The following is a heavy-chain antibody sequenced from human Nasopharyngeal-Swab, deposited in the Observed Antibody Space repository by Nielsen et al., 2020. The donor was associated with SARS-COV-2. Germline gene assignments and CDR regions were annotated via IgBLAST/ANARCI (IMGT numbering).Heavy chain of an antibody. V-gene: IGHV3-9*01. Sequence: GGSLRLSCAAPGFTFDDYAMHWVRQAPGKGLEWVSGISWNSGSIGYADSVKGRFTISRDNSKNTLYLQMNSLRAEDTAVYYCAKGEYCSSTSCYPVSYFDYWGQGTLVTVSS. CDR2: ISWNSGSI. CDR3: AKGEYCSSTSCYPVSYFDY. J-gene: IGHJ4*02. CDR1: GFTFDDYA. D-gene: IGHD2-2*01.